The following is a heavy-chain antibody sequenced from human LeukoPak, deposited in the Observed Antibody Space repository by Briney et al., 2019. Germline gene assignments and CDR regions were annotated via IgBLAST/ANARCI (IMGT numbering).Heavy chain of an antibody. V-gene: IGHV4-61*02. CDR3: ARDPRYCSSTSCYLAYYMDV. D-gene: IGHD2-2*01. CDR2: IYTSGST. J-gene: IGHJ6*03. Sequence: SETLSLTCTVSGGSISSGSYYWSWIRQPAGKGLEWIGRIYTSGSTNYNPSLKSRVTISVDTSKNQFSLQLNSVTPEDTAVYYCARDPRYCSSTSCYLAYYMDVWGKGTTVTVSS. CDR1: GGSISSGSYY.